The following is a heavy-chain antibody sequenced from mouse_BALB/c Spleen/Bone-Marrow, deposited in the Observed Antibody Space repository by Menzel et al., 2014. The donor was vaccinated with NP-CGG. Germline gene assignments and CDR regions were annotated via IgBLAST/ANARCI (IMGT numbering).Heavy chain of an antibody. D-gene: IGHD2-4*01. Sequence: QVQLQQSGAELVRPGVSVKISCKGSGYTFTDYAMHWVKRSHAKSLEWIGVISTYYGDASYNQKFKGKATMTVDKSSSTAYMELARLTSEDSAIYYCARDYDYGFAYWGQGTPVTVSA. CDR1: GYTFTDYA. CDR2: ISTYYGDA. CDR3: ARDYDYGFAY. V-gene: IGHV1S137*01. J-gene: IGHJ3*01.